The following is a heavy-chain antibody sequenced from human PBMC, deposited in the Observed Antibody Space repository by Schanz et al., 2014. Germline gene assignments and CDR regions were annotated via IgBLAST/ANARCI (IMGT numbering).Heavy chain of an antibody. D-gene: IGHD2-15*01. Sequence: EVQLVESGGGLVQPGGSLRLSCAASGFTFTNYWMTWVRQAPGKGLEWVANINLDGSGKIYLGSVRGRFAISRDDAQNSVYLQMNSLRAEDTAVYYCARDPGGTKTHGLWGQGTLVTVSS. J-gene: IGHJ4*02. CDR3: ARDPGGTKTHGL. CDR1: GFTFTNYW. V-gene: IGHV3-7*01. CDR2: INLDGSGK.